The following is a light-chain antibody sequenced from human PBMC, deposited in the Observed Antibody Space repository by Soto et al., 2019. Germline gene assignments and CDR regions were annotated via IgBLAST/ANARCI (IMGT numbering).Light chain of an antibody. Sequence: QSVLTQPPSVSGAPGQRVTISCTGGGSNIGAPFPVHWYQQLPGTAPKLLIYGNTNRASGVPDRFSGSKSGTSASLAITGLRAEDEADYYCQSYDSYLTWVFGGGTKLTVL. CDR1: GSNIGAPFP. J-gene: IGLJ3*02. CDR2: GNT. CDR3: QSYDSYLTWV. V-gene: IGLV1-40*01.